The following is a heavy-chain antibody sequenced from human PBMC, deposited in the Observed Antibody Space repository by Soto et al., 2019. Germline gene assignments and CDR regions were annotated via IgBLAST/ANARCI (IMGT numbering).Heavy chain of an antibody. CDR2: IRSKANSYAT. Sequence: GGSLRLSCAASGFTFSGSAMHWVRQASGKGLEWVGRIRSKANSYATAYAASVKGRFTISRDDSKNTAYLQMNSLKTEDTAVYYCTRREAVAGKGQYGMDVWGQGTTVTVSS. J-gene: IGHJ6*02. D-gene: IGHD6-19*01. CDR1: GFTFSGSA. CDR3: TRREAVAGKGQYGMDV. V-gene: IGHV3-73*01.